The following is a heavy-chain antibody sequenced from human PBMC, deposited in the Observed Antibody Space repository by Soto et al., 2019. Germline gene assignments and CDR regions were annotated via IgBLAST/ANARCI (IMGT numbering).Heavy chain of an antibody. D-gene: IGHD1-26*01. Sequence: QVQLQESGPGLVKPSETLSLTCTVSGGSISSYYWSWILQPPGKGLEWIGYIYYSGSTNYNPSLKSRVTISVDTSKNQFSLKLSSVTAADTAVYYCARRSGSYSAKFDYWGQGTLVTVSS. CDR3: ARRSGSYSAKFDY. CDR2: IYYSGST. V-gene: IGHV4-59*08. CDR1: GGSISSYY. J-gene: IGHJ4*02.